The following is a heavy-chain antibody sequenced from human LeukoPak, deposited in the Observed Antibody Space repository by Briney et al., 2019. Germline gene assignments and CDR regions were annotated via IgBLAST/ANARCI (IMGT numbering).Heavy chain of an antibody. CDR1: GGSISSGSYY. V-gene: IGHV4-39*07. CDR2: IYYSGST. J-gene: IGHJ5*02. Sequence: PSETLSLTCTVSGGSISSGSYYWGWIRQPPGKGLEWIGSIYYSGSTYYNPSLKSRVTISVDTSKNQFSLKLSSVTAADTAVYYCAATGLRFLEWLSSQNWFDPWGQGTLVTVSS. CDR3: AATGLRFLEWLSSQNWFDP. D-gene: IGHD3-3*01.